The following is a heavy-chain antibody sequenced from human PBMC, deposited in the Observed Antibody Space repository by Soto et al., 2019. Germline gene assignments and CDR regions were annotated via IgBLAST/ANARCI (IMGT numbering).Heavy chain of an antibody. V-gene: IGHV4-30-4*01. Sequence: SETLSLTCTVSGGSISIGDYYLSWIRQPPGKGLEWIGYIYYSGSTYYNPSLKSRVTISVDTSKNQFSLKLSSVTAADTAVYYCARTPCGGDCYSSHLFLSSATSKATRFDPWGQGTLITV. CDR2: IYYSGST. CDR1: GGSISIGDYY. D-gene: IGHD2-21*02. J-gene: IGHJ5*02. CDR3: ARTPCGGDCYSSHLFLSSATSKATRFDP.